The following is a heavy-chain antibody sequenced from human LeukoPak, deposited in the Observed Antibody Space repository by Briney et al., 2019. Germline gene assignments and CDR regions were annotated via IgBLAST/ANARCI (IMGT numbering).Heavy chain of an antibody. CDR2: ISYDGSSK. CDR1: GFTFSSYG. Sequence: GGSLRLSCAASGFTFSSYGMHWVRQAPGKGLEWVAVISYDGSSKYYADSVKGRFTISRDNSKNTLYLQMNSLRAEDTAVYYCAKITVRGYSYGYEDSVDYWGQGTLVTVSS. D-gene: IGHD5-18*01. J-gene: IGHJ4*02. CDR3: AKITVRGYSYGYEDSVDY. V-gene: IGHV3-30*18.